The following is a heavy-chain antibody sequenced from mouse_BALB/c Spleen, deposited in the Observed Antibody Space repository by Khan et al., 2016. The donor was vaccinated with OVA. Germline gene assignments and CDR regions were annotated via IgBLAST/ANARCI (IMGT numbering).Heavy chain of an antibody. Sequence: QVQLQQSGAELAKPGASVKMSCTASGYTFTTYWMHWVNQRPRQGLEWIGYIIPTSGFTDSNQKFKDKATLTAAKSSRTAYMQLSSLTSDDSAVYYCARDRINDWGQGTTLTVSS. CDR1: GYTFTTYW. CDR3: ARDRIND. CDR2: IIPTSGFT. J-gene: IGHJ2*01. V-gene: IGHV1-7*01.